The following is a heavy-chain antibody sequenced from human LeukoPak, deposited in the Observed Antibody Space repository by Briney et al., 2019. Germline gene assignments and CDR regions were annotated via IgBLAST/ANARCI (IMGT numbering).Heavy chain of an antibody. CDR3: ARGSSSWIPYYYMDV. J-gene: IGHJ6*03. CDR2: MNPNSGNT. Sequence: ASVKVSCKASGYTFTSYDINWVRQATGQGLEWMGWMNPNSGNTGYAQKFQGRVTMTRNTSISTAYMELSSLRSEDTAVYYCARGSSSWIPYYYMDVWGKGTTVTVSS. CDR1: GYTFTSYD. V-gene: IGHV1-8*01. D-gene: IGHD6-13*01.